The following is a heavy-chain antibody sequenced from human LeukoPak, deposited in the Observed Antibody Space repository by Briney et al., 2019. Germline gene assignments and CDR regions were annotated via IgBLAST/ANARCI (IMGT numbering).Heavy chain of an antibody. V-gene: IGHV4-30-4*01. Sequence: PSETLSLTCTVSGGSISSGDYYWSWIRQPPGKGLEWIGYIYYSGSTYYNPFLKSRVTISVDTSKNQFSLKLSSVTAADTAVYYCARDPPHPGMGMDVWGQGTTVTVSS. CDR2: IYYSGST. CDR1: GGSISSGDYY. CDR3: ARDPPHPGMGMDV. J-gene: IGHJ6*02.